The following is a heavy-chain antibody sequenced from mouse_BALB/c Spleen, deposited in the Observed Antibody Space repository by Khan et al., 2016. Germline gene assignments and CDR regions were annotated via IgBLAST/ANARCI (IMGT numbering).Heavy chain of an antibody. CDR1: GFTLSDAW. D-gene: IGHD4-1*01. CDR2: IRTKANNHAT. J-gene: IGHJ4*01. V-gene: IGHV6-6*01. Sequence: EVKLEESGGGLVQPGGSMKLSCTASGFTLSDAWMDWVRQSPEKGLEWVAEIRTKANNHATYYAESVKGRFSISRDDPKRSVYLKMNSVRPEDTCIYYWTRLGIAMDYWGQGTSVTVSS. CDR3: TRLGIAMDY.